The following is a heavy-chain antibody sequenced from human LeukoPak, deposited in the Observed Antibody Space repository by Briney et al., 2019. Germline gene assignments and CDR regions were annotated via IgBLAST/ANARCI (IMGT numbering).Heavy chain of an antibody. V-gene: IGHV4-38-2*02. D-gene: IGHD3-22*01. CDR2: IYHNGNT. Sequence: SETLSLTCAVSGYSISSGYYWAWIRQPPGKGLEWIGKIYHNGNTYYNPSLKGRVTISVDTSKNQFSLRLSSVTAADTAVYYCAREFTEYYYDSSKASYWGQGTLITVSS. CDR1: GYSISSGYY. J-gene: IGHJ4*02. CDR3: AREFTEYYYDSSKASY.